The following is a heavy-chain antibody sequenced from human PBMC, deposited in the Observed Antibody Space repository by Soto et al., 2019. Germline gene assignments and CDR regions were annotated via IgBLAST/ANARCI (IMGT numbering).Heavy chain of an antibody. CDR3: VRENHKSIMIDFDY. CDR2: SGTGLDT. V-gene: IGHV3-23*01. CDR1: GFTFSDHA. D-gene: IGHD3-16*01. J-gene: IGHJ4*02. Sequence: GGSLRLSCAASGFTFSDHAMTWVRLPPGRGLEWIALSGTGLDTYYADSVRGRFTVSRDNSRNTLYLQMNSLRVEDTALYYCVRENHKSIMIDFDYWGQGTPVTVSS.